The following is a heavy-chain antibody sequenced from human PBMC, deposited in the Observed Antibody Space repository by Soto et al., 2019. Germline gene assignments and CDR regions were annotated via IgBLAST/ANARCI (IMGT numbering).Heavy chain of an antibody. V-gene: IGHV3-66*01. CDR1: GFTVSSNY. CDR2: IYSGGST. CDR3: ARARFAIFGVVRKAPGMLDY. J-gene: IGHJ4*02. Sequence: GGSLRLSCAASGFTVSSNYISWVRQAPGKGLEWVSVIYSGGSTYYADSVKGRFTISRDNSKNTLYLQMNSLRAEDTAVYYCARARFAIFGVVRKAPGMLDYWGQGTLVTVSS. D-gene: IGHD3-3*01.